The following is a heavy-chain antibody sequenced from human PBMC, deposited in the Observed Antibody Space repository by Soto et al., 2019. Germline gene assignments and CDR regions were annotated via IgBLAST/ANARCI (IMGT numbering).Heavy chain of an antibody. CDR3: ARSDELTYEYFQH. Sequence: GGSLRLSCAASGFTFSSYWMSWVRQAPGKGLEWVANIKQDGSEKYYVDSVKGRFTISRDNAKNSLYLQMNSLRAEDTAVYYCARSDELTYEYFQHWGQGTLVTVSS. CDR2: IKQDGSEK. D-gene: IGHD1-26*01. CDR1: GFTFSSYW. J-gene: IGHJ1*01. V-gene: IGHV3-7*01.